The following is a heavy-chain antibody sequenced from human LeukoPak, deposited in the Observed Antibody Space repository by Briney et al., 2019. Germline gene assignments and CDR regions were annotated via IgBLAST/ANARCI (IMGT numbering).Heavy chain of an antibody. D-gene: IGHD2-2*01. CDR2: ISSSSSYI. Sequence: PGGSLRLSCAASGFTFSSYSMKWGRQAPGKGLEWVSSISSSSSYIYYADSVKGRFTISRDNAKNSLYLQMNSLRAEDTAVYYCARDLVYCSSTSCYDYYYYYMDVWGKGTTVTVSS. CDR3: ARDLVYCSSTSCYDYYYYYMDV. CDR1: GFTFSSYS. J-gene: IGHJ6*03. V-gene: IGHV3-21*01.